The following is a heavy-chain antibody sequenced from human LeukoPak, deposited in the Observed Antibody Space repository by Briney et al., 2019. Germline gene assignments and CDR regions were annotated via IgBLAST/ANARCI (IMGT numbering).Heavy chain of an antibody. J-gene: IGHJ4*02. Sequence: GGSLRLSCAASGFTFSSYTMNWVRQAPGKGLEWVSSISSSSSDIFYADSVKGRFTISRDNAKNSLYLQMNSLRVEDTAVYYCAGGRDWGQGTLVTVSS. CDR2: ISSSSSDI. V-gene: IGHV3-21*01. CDR3: AGGRD. CDR1: GFTFSSYT.